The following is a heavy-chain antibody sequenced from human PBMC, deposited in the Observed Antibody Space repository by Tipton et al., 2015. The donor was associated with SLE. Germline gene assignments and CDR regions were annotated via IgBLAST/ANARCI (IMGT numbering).Heavy chain of an antibody. V-gene: IGHV4-59*08. CDR3: ARQRGYYDGTPFPPWNFDL. CDR1: GASVSSFC. CDR2: VCNSVST. J-gene: IGHJ2*01. D-gene: IGHD3-16*01. Sequence: GASVSSFCWNWIRQSPGKGLEWIACVCNSVSTNYDPSLKSRGTISVDTSKNHFSLELTSVTAADTAVYFCARQRGYYDGTPFPPWNFDLWGRGTQVTVSS.